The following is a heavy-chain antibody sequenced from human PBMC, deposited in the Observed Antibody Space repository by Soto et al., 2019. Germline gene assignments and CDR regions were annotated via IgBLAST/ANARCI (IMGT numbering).Heavy chain of an antibody. D-gene: IGHD3-10*01. V-gene: IGHV1-69*01. CDR3: ARALTMVADYCCDGMDV. Sequence: QVQLVQSGAEVKKPGSSVKVSCKASGGTFSSYAISWVRQAPGQGLEWMGGILPIFGTANYAQKFQGRVTITADESTSTAYMELSSLRSEDPAVYDCARALTMVADYCCDGMDVWGQGTTVTASS. CDR1: GGTFSSYA. J-gene: IGHJ6*02. CDR2: ILPIFGTA.